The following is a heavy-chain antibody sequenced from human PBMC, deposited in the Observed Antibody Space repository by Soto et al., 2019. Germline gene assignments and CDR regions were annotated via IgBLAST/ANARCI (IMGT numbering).Heavy chain of an antibody. D-gene: IGHD5-12*01. CDR3: ARDQGYVGFDN. CDR1: GFTFSRYW. CDR2: INSDGSST. J-gene: IGHJ4*02. Sequence: VQLVESGGGLVQPGGSLRLSCAASGFTFSRYWMHWVRQAPGKGLVWVSRINSDGSSTNYADSVKGPFTISRDNAKNTVYLQMNSLRVEDTAVYYCARDQGYVGFDNWGQGTLLTVSS. V-gene: IGHV3-74*01.